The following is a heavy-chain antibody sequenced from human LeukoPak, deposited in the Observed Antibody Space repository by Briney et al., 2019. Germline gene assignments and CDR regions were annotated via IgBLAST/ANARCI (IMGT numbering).Heavy chain of an antibody. V-gene: IGHV4-4*07. J-gene: IGHJ4*02. D-gene: IGHD2-15*01. Sequence: SETLSLTCTVSGGSISRYYWSWIRQPAGKGLEWIGRIYTSGNTNYNPSLQSRANILLDTSKTQFSLTLTYVPAADTAVCYCARENILCSGGSCSTNIDYWGQGTLVTVSS. CDR2: IYTSGNT. CDR3: ARENILCSGGSCSTNIDY. CDR1: GGSISRYY.